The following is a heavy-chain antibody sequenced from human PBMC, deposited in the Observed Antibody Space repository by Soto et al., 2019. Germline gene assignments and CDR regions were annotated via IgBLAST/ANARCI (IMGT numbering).Heavy chain of an antibody. Sequence: QLQLQESGSGLVKPSQTLSLTCAVSGGSISSGGYSWSWIRQPPGKGLEWIGYIYHSGSTYYNPSLKSRVTISVDGPKSQFSLKLCSVTAAYTAGYYFASSNGLGFAYWGQGTLVTVSS. D-gene: IGHD2-8*01. CDR2: IYHSGST. CDR1: GGSISSGGYS. V-gene: IGHV4-30-2*01. CDR3: ASSNGLGFAY. J-gene: IGHJ4*02.